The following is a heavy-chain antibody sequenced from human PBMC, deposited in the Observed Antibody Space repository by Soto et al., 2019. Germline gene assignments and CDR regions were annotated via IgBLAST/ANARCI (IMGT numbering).Heavy chain of an antibody. CDR2: TYYRSNWRH. CDR1: GDSVSSNTAA. V-gene: IGHV6-1*01. CDR3: ARGVSGSGFDL. Sequence: SQTLSLTCAISGDSVSSNTAAWNWIRSSPSRGLEWLGRTYYRSNWRHDYAVSVKSRITVNPDTSKNHFSLPLNSVTPDDTAVYYCARGVSGSGFDLWGQLPLVTAPS. D-gene: IGHD6-19*01. J-gene: IGHJ4*02.